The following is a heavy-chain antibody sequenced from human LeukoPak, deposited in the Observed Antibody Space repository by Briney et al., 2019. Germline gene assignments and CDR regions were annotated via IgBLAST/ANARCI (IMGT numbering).Heavy chain of an antibody. CDR3: ARYGSGSSIDY. Sequence: SETLSLTCTVSGGSISSYYWIWIRQPPGKGLGWIGYIYYSGSTNYNPSLKSRVTISLDTSKNQFSLKLSSVTAADTAVYYCARYGSGSSIDYWGQGTLVTVSS. V-gene: IGHV4-59*01. CDR1: GGSISSYY. CDR2: IYYSGST. D-gene: IGHD3-10*01. J-gene: IGHJ4*02.